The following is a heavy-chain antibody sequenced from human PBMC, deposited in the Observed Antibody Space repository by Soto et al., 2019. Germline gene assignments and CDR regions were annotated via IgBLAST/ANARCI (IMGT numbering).Heavy chain of an antibody. D-gene: IGHD3-3*01. Sequence: KQSPTLSLTCAISGDSVSSNSAAWNWIRQSPSRGLEWLGRTYYRSKWYNDYAVSVKSRITINPDTSKNQFSLQLNSVTPEDTAVYYCARDRVLRFLEWLFEAWGYYFDYWGQGTLVTVSS. CDR1: GDSVSSNSAA. V-gene: IGHV6-1*01. J-gene: IGHJ4*02. CDR3: ARDRVLRFLEWLFEAWGYYFDY. CDR2: TYYRSKWYN.